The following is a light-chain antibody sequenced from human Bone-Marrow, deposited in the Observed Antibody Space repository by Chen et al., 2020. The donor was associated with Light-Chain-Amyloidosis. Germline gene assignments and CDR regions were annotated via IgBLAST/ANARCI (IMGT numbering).Light chain of an antibody. Sequence: SYELTQPPSVSVSPVQTARITCSGDDLPTKYAYWYQQKPGQAPVLVIHRDTERPSGISERFSGSSSGTTATLTISRVQAEDEADYHCQSADSSGTYEVIFGGGTKLTVL. CDR3: QSADSSGTYEVI. V-gene: IGLV3-25*03. CDR1: DLPTKY. CDR2: RDT. J-gene: IGLJ2*01.